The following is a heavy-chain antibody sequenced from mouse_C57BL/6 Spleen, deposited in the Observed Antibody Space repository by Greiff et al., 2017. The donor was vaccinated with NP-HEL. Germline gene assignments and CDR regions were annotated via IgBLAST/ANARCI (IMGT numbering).Heavy chain of an antibody. CDR3: ARREEGEYWYVDV. Sequence: VQLQQSGTELVKPGASVKLSCKASGYTFTSYWMHWVKQRPGQGLEWIGNINPSNGGTNYNEKFKSKATLTVDKSSSTAYMQHSSLTSEDSAVYDWARREEGEYWYVDVWGTGTTVTVSS. J-gene: IGHJ1*03. CDR2: INPSNGGT. CDR1: GYTFTSYW. V-gene: IGHV1-53*01.